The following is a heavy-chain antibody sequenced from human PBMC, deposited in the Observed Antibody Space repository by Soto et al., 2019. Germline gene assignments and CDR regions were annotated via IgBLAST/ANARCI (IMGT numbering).Heavy chain of an antibody. CDR1: GYTFITYG. D-gene: IGHD3-22*01. J-gene: IGHJ4*02. CDR2: ISTYNGNT. CDR3: ARGPTDYYDNSANYFLDY. Sequence: QVQLVQSGAEVKKPGASVKVSCKASGYTFITYGVSWVRQAPGQGLDWLGGISTYNGNTRYAERLQGRVTMTTDTTTNTAYMELRNLRSDDTAVYYCARGPTDYYDNSANYFLDYWGQGPLVTVSS. V-gene: IGHV1-18*01.